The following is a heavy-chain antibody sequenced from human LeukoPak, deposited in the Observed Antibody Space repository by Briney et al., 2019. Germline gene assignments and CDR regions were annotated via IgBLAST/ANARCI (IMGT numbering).Heavy chain of an antibody. D-gene: IGHD2-15*01. CDR3: ARESKQGYCSGGSCYDFDY. Sequence: PGGSLRLSCAASGFTFSSYWMSWVRQAPGKGLEWVANIKQDGSEKYYVDSVKGRFTISRDNAKNSLYLQMNSQRAEDTAVYYCARESKQGYCSGGSCYDFDYWGQGTLVTVSS. V-gene: IGHV3-7*01. CDR2: IKQDGSEK. CDR1: GFTFSSYW. J-gene: IGHJ4*02.